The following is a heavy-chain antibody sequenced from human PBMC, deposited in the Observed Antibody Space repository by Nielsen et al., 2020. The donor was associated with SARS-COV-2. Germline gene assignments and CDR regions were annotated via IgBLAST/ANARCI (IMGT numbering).Heavy chain of an antibody. V-gene: IGHV3-48*04. D-gene: IGHD3-10*01. CDR2: ISSSSSTI. Sequence: VRQMPGKGLEWVSYISSSSSTIYYADSVKGRFTISRDNAKNSLYLQMNSLRAEDTAVYYCARDSSLTMLRGGSYYMDVWGKGTTVTVSS. J-gene: IGHJ6*03. CDR3: ARDSSLTMLRGGSYYMDV.